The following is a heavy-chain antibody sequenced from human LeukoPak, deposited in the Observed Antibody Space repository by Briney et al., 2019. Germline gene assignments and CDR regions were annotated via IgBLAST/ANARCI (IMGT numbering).Heavy chain of an antibody. CDR3: ARGYPLSTTAAGTYFQH. CDR1: GYTFSGYY. D-gene: IGHD6-13*01. J-gene: IGHJ1*01. Sequence: ASVKVSCNASGYTFSGYYMHWVRHAHGQGLEWMGWINPNSGGTNYAQKFQGRVTMTRDTSISTAYMELSRLRSDDTAVYYCARGYPLSTTAAGTYFQHWGQGTLVTVSS. V-gene: IGHV1-2*02. CDR2: INPNSGGT.